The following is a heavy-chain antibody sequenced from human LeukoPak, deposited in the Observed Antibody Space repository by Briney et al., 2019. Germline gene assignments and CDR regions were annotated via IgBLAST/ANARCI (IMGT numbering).Heavy chain of an antibody. CDR1: AFTFSDYY. V-gene: IGHV3-11*04. J-gene: IGHJ4*02. Sequence: GGSLRLSCAAAAFTFSDYYMSWIRQAPGKGLEWVSYISVSGNTRYYADSVKGRFTIYRDNAKNPLYLQMNSLSAEDTAVYYCARPPRYCSNTSCRPFSSGFDYGGQGTLVTVPS. CDR2: ISVSGNTR. D-gene: IGHD2-2*01. CDR3: ARPPRYCSNTSCRPFSSGFDY.